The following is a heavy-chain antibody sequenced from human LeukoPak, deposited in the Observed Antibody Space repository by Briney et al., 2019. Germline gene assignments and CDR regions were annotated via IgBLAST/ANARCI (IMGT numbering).Heavy chain of an antibody. CDR1: GDSVSSNSAA. CDR3: ARSGSGGWIDY. V-gene: IGHV6-1*01. D-gene: IGHD6-19*01. Sequence: SQTLSLTCAISGDSVSSNSAAWNWISKYPSRDLEWLGRTYYRSKWYNGYAVFVKSRISVNPDTSKNQFSLQLNSVTPEDTAVYYCARSGSGGWIDYWGQGTLVTVSS. CDR2: TYYRSKWYN. J-gene: IGHJ4*02.